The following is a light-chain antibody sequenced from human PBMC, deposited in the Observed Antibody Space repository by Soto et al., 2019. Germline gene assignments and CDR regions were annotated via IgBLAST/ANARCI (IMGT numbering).Light chain of an antibody. CDR2: GVT. CDR1: SSDVGAYYS. CDR3: SSYTSGSSHYV. V-gene: IGLV2-14*01. J-gene: IGLJ1*01. Sequence: QSALTQPASVSGSPVQSITISCTGTSSDVGAYYSGSWYQHHPGKAPKLIIYGVTNRPSGVSNRFSGSKSGNTASLTISGLQAEDEADYHCSSYTSGSSHYVFGTGTQVTVL.